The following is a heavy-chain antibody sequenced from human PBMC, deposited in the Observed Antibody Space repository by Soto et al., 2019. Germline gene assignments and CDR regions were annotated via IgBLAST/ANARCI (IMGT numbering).Heavy chain of an antibody. CDR2: FDPEDGET. CDR3: ATQQVHWLRLRAVYYYGMDV. Sequence: ASVKVSCQVSGYTLTELSMHWVRQAPGKGLEWMGGFDPEDGETIYAQKFQGRVTMTEDTSTDTAYMELSSLRSEDTAVYYCATQQVHWLRLRAVYYYGMDVWGQGTTVTVSS. CDR1: GYTLTELS. J-gene: IGHJ6*02. D-gene: IGHD5-12*01. V-gene: IGHV1-24*01.